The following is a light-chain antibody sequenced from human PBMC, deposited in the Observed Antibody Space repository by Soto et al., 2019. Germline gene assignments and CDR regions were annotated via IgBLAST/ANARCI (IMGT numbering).Light chain of an antibody. CDR1: QSISSY. CDR3: QQSYSTPLT. Sequence: DIQMTQSPSSLSASVGDRVTITCRASQSISSYLNWYQQKPGKAPKPLIYAASSLQSGVPSRFSGSGSGTDFTLTISSLQPEDFATYYCQQSYSTPLTVGGGTKVDSK. V-gene: IGKV1-39*01. J-gene: IGKJ4*01. CDR2: AAS.